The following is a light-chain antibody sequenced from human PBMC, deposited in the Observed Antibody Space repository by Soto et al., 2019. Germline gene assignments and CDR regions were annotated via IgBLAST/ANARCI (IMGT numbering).Light chain of an antibody. CDR3: QSYDTTLGGWL. Sequence: QSALTQPPSVSGAPGQRVTISCTGSSSNVGTAYEVHWYQQLPGTAPTLLIFATSNRASGVPARFSGSKSGTSASLAITGLQADDEATYYCQSYDTTLGGWLFGGGTKVTVL. V-gene: IGLV1-40*01. CDR2: ATS. J-gene: IGLJ3*02. CDR1: SSNVGTAYE.